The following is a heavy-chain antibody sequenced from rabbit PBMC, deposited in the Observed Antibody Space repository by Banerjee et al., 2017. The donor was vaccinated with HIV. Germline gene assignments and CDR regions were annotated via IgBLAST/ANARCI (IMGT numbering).Heavy chain of an antibody. CDR1: GFDLSSYYY. V-gene: IGHV1S40*01. D-gene: IGHD4-1*01. CDR3: ARDLAGVIGWNFNL. Sequence: HSLEESWGDLVKPGASLTLTCTASGFDLSSYYYMRWVRQAPGKGLEWIACIYTGSSDNTSYESWAKGRFTISKTSSATVTLQMTSLTAADTASYFCARDLAGVIGWNFNLWGPGTLVTVS. J-gene: IGHJ4*01. CDR2: IYTGSSDNT.